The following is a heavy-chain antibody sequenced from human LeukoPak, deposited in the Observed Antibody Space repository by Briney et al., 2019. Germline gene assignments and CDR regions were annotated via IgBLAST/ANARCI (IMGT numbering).Heavy chain of an antibody. J-gene: IGHJ1*01. CDR1: GGTFSSYA. D-gene: IGHD2-21*02. CDR3: ARRQIAVVVTALGLNGEYFQH. CDR2: IISIFGTA. V-gene: IGHV1-69*13. Sequence: ASVKVSCKASGGTFSSYAISWVRQAPGPGLEWMGGIISIFGTANYAQKFQGRVTITAAESTSTAYMELSSLRSDDTAVYYCARRQIAVVVTALGLNGEYFQHWGQGTLVTVSS.